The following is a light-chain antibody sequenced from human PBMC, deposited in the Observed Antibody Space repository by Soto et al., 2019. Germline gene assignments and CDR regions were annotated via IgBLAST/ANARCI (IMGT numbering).Light chain of an antibody. CDR1: SSNIGAGHD. J-gene: IGLJ3*02. V-gene: IGLV1-40*01. CDR2: GNS. CDR3: QSYDSSLSGWV. Sequence: QSVLTQPPSVSGAPGQRVTISCTESSSNIGAGHDVHWYQQLPGTAHKLLIYGNSHRPSGVPDRFSGSKSGTSASLAITGLQAEDEADYYCQSYDSSLSGWVFGGGTKLTVL.